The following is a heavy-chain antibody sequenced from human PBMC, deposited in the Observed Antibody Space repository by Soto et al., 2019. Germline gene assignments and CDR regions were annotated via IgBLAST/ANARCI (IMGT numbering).Heavy chain of an antibody. V-gene: IGHV5-51*01. J-gene: IGHJ4*02. Sequence: PGEALKISCKGSGYSFTSYWIGWVRQMPGKGLEWMGIIYPGDSDTRYSPSFQGQVTISADKSISTAYLHWSSLKASDTATYYCARHPDSSGWSHLDYWGQGTLVTVSS. CDR1: GYSFTSYW. D-gene: IGHD6-13*01. CDR3: ARHPDSSGWSHLDY. CDR2: IYPGDSDT.